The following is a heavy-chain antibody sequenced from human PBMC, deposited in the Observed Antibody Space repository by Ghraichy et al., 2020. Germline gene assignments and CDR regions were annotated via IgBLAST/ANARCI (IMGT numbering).Heavy chain of an antibody. J-gene: IGHJ6*02. CDR3: ARLGGIVVVPAAPNYYYGMDV. V-gene: IGHV5-51*01. CDR1: GYSFTSYS. Sequence: GESLNISCKGSGYSFTSYSISWVRQMPGKGLEWMGIIYPGDTDTSYRPSFKGQVTISADKSISTDYLQWSSLRASDTAMYYCARLGGIVVVPAAPNYYYGMDVWGQGTTVTVSS. CDR2: IYPGDTDT. D-gene: IGHD2-2*01.